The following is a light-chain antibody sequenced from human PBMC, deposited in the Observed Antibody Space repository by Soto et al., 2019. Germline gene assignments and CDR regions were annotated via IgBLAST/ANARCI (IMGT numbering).Light chain of an antibody. CDR1: QSISSW. Sequence: DIQMTQSPSTLPASVGDRVTITCRASQSISSWLAWYQQKPGTAPKLLIYHASTLESGVPSRFSGSGSGTEFTLTISSLQPDDFATYYCQQYGSSPITFGQGTRLEIK. V-gene: IGKV1-5*01. CDR2: HAS. J-gene: IGKJ5*01. CDR3: QQYGSSPIT.